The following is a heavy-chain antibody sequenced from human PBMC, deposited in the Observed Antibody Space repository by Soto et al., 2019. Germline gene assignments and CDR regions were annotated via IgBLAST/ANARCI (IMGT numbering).Heavy chain of an antibody. V-gene: IGHV1-2*02. CDR3: ARVTITGSLRYYDGMDV. D-gene: IGHD1-20*01. J-gene: IGHJ6*02. CDR1: AYTFTGYY. CDR2: IIPKSGGT. Sequence: GSVKCSCKACAYTFTGYYIYWLRQAPGQVLEWMGWIIPKSGGTNYAQKFQGRVTMTRDTSISRAYMELSGLRSDDTALYYCARVTITGSLRYYDGMDVWGQGTTVTVSS.